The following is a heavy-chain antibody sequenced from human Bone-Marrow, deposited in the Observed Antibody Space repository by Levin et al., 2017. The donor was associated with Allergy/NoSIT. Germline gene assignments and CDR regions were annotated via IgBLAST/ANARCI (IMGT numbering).Heavy chain of an antibody. J-gene: IGHJ2*01. CDR3: AKWVRGSDGGWFFDF. Sequence: QTGGSLRLSCAASGFTFSSYAMTWVRQAPGKGLEWISGLSGRGETTYYADSVKGRFTISRDNDKNTLFLQMNSLRTEETALFYCAKWVRGSDGGWFFDFWGRGTLVTVSS. V-gene: IGHV3-23*01. CDR1: GFTFSSYA. CDR2: LSGRGETT. D-gene: IGHD3-16*01.